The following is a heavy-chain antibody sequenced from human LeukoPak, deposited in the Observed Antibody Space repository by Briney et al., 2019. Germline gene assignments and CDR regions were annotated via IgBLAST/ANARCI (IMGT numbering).Heavy chain of an antibody. Sequence: GGSLRLSCAASGFTFSSYGMHWVRQAPGKGLEWVAVISYDGSDKYYADSVKGRFTISRDNSKNTLYLEMNSLRVEDTAVYYCAKRHSSGWYYFDYWGQGTLVTVSS. J-gene: IGHJ4*02. D-gene: IGHD6-19*01. CDR3: AKRHSSGWYYFDY. CDR1: GFTFSSYG. V-gene: IGHV3-30*18. CDR2: ISYDGSDK.